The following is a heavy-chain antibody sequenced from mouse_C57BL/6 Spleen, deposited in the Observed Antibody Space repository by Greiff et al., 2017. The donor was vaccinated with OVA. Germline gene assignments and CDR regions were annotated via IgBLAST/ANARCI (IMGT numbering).Heavy chain of an antibody. CDR2: IYPGSGST. CDR1: GYTFTSYW. Sequence: QVQLQQPGAELVKPGASVKLSCKASGYTFTSYWLTWVKQRPGQGLEWIGDIYPGSGSTNSNEKFKSKATLTVDTSSSTAYMQLSSLTSEDAAVYYCARGIDYDYDGYFDVWGTGTTVTVSS. D-gene: IGHD2-4*01. J-gene: IGHJ1*03. V-gene: IGHV1-55*01. CDR3: ARGIDYDYDGYFDV.